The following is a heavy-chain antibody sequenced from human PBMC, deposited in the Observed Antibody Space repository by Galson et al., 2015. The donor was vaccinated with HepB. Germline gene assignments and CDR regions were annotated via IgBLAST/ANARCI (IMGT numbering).Heavy chain of an antibody. CDR2: ITGNGAYT. CDR3: AKDRFGQSGYASDY. J-gene: IGHJ4*02. D-gene: IGHD5-12*01. V-gene: IGHV3-23*01. Sequence: SLRLSCAASGFTFSSYAMTWVRQAPGKGLERVSGITGNGAYTNYRDSVKGRFTISRDNSKNTVDLQMNSLRAEDTALYYCAKDRFGQSGYASDYWGQGTLVTVSP. CDR1: GFTFSSYA.